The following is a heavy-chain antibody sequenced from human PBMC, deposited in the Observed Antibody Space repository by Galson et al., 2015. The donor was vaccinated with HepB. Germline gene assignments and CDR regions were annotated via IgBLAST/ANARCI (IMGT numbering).Heavy chain of an antibody. D-gene: IGHD3-9*01. Sequence: SLRLSCAASGFTFSSYWMSWVRQAPGKGLEWVANIKQDGSEKYYVDSVKGRFTISRDNAKNSLYLQMNSLRAEDTAVYYCARDLDYDILTPDYWGQGTLVTVSS. J-gene: IGHJ4*02. CDR3: ARDLDYDILTPDY. CDR2: IKQDGSEK. CDR1: GFTFSSYW. V-gene: IGHV3-7*01.